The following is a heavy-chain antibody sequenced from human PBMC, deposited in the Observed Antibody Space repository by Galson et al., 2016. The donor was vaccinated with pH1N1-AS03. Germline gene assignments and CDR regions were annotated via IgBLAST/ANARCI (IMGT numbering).Heavy chain of an antibody. J-gene: IGHJ4*02. D-gene: IGHD2-2*01. CDR3: ARMAGGRGYQADNDLDY. CDR2: IDWDDDK. V-gene: IGHV2-70*04. CDR1: GFSLSTTGMR. Sequence: PALVKPTQTLTLTCTFSGFSLSTTGMRMSWIRQPPGKALEWLARIDWDDDKFYSTSLKTRLTISKDTSKNQVLLTMTKMHPVDTATYYCARMAGGRGYQADNDLDYGGQGTPVTFSS.